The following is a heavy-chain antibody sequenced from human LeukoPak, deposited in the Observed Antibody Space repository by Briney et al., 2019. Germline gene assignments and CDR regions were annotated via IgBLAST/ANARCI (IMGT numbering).Heavy chain of an antibody. V-gene: IGHV3-23*01. CDR1: GFTFSTYA. CDR2: INGNGGST. CDR3: AKDPGYSSGSSFFDY. J-gene: IGHJ4*02. D-gene: IGHD6-19*01. Sequence: GGSLRLSCAASGFTFSTYAMSWVRQAPGKGLEWVSAINGNGGSTYYADSVKGRFTISRDNPKNRLYLQMNSPRAEDTAVYYCAKDPGYSSGSSFFDYWGQGTLVTVSS.